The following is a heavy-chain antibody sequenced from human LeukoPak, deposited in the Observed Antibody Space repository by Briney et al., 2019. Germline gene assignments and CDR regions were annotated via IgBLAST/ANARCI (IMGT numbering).Heavy chain of an antibody. Sequence: SLRLSCTASGFTFGDYAMSWVRQAPGKGLEWVGFIRSKAYGGTTEYAASVKGRFTISRDDSKSIAYLQMNSLKTEDTAVYYCARVLRGCSSTSCPTAYWGQGTLVTVSS. CDR1: GFTFGDYA. V-gene: IGHV3-49*04. J-gene: IGHJ4*02. CDR3: ARVLRGCSSTSCPTAY. D-gene: IGHD2-2*01. CDR2: IRSKAYGGTT.